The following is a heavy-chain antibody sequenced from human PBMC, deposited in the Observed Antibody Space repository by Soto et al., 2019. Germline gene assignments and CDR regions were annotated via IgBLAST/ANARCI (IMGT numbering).Heavy chain of an antibody. D-gene: IGHD6-13*01. V-gene: IGHV3-30*18. CDR2: ISYDGSNK. CDR3: AKDSSSWYDYYYMDV. J-gene: IGHJ6*03. CDR1: GFTFSSYG. Sequence: PGGSLRLSCAASGFTFSSYGMHWVRQAPGKGLEWVAVISYDGSNKYYADSVKGRFTISRDNSKNTLYLQMNSLRAEDTAVYYCAKDSSSWYDYYYMDVWGKGTTVTVSS.